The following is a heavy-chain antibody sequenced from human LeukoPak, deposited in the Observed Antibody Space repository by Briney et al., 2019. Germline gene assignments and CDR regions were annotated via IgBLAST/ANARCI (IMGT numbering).Heavy chain of an antibody. J-gene: IGHJ6*03. D-gene: IGHD2-2*01. Sequence: PGRSLRLSCAASGFTFSSYAMHWVRQAPGKGLEWVAVISYDGSNKYYADSVKGRFTISRDNSKNTLYLQMNSLKTEDTAVYYCTTHHCSSTSCLGRSSGDYYYYYMDVWGKGTTVTVSS. V-gene: IGHV3-30-3*01. CDR3: TTHHCSSTSCLGRSSGDYYYYYMDV. CDR1: GFTFSSYA. CDR2: ISYDGSNK.